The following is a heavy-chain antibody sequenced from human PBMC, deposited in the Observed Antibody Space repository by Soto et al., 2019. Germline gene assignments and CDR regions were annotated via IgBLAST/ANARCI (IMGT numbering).Heavy chain of an antibody. Sequence: QITLKESGPTLVKPTQTLTLTCTFSGFSLSTSGVGVGWIRQPPGKALEWLALIYWDDDKRYSPSLKSRLTITKDTSKNQVVLTMTNMDPVDTATYYCAHRARILTGYRIRENDAFDIWGQGTMVTVSS. J-gene: IGHJ3*02. V-gene: IGHV2-5*02. CDR2: IYWDDDK. D-gene: IGHD3-9*01. CDR3: AHRARILTGYRIRENDAFDI. CDR1: GFSLSTSGVG.